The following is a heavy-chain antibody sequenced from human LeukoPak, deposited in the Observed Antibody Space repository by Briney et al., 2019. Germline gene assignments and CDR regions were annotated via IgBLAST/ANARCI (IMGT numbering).Heavy chain of an antibody. CDR3: ARILGGSYLYNWFDP. CDR2: INWNGGST. V-gene: IGHV3-20*04. Sequence: GGSLRLSCAASGFTFDDYGMSWVRQAPGKGLDWVSGINWNGGSTGYADSVKGRFTISRDNAKNSLYLQMNSLRAEDTALYYCARILGGSYLYNWFDPWGQGTLVTVSS. D-gene: IGHD1-26*01. CDR1: GFTFDDYG. J-gene: IGHJ5*02.